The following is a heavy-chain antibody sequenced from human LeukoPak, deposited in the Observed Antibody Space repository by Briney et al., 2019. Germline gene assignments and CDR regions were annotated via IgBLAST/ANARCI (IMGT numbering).Heavy chain of an antibody. J-gene: IGHJ4*02. V-gene: IGHV1-46*01. D-gene: IGHD6-13*01. CDR2: INPSGGST. CDR1: GYTFTSYY. Sequence: GASVTVSCKASGYTFTSYYMHWVRQAPGQGLEWMGIINPSGGSTSYAQKFQGRVTMTRDMSTSTVYMELSSLRSEDTAVYYCARTYSSSWYWAYLAYWGQGTLVTVSS. CDR3: ARTYSSSWYWAYLAY.